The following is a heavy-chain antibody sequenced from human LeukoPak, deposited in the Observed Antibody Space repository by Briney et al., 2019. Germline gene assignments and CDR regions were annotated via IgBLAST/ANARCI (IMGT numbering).Heavy chain of an antibody. CDR1: GGSITSDTYY. CDR2: ILHSGST. Sequence: SQTLSLTCDVSGGSITSDTYYWSWIRQPPGKGLEWIGYILHSGSTYNNPSLKSRVTISVDTSKSQFSLKLSSVTAADAAAYYCARTRDFWSGFFDYWGQGTLVTVSS. CDR3: ARTRDFWSGFFDY. J-gene: IGHJ4*02. D-gene: IGHD3-3*01. V-gene: IGHV4-30-2*01.